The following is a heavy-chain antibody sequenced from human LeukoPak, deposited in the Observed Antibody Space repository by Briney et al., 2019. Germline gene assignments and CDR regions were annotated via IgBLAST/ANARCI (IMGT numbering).Heavy chain of an antibody. CDR2: INQDGTEK. J-gene: IGHJ4*02. D-gene: IGHD3-10*01. CDR1: GFTFTTYW. CDR3: ARGKRFGELFYFDY. V-gene: IGHV3-7*01. Sequence: PGESLRLSCAASGFTFTTYWMTWVRQAPGKGLEWVANINQDGTEKYYVDSVKGRFTISRDNAKNSLYLQMNSLRAEDTAIYYCARGKRFGELFYFDYWGQGTLVTVSS.